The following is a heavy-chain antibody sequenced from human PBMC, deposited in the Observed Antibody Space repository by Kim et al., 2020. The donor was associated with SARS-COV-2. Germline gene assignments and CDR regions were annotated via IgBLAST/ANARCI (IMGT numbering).Heavy chain of an antibody. CDR2: IGTAGGNT. J-gene: IGHJ4*02. CDR1: GYTFSTYT. V-gene: IGHV1-3*04. D-gene: IGHD2-15*01. Sequence: ASVKVSCKASGYTFSTYTMHWVRQAPGQSPEWMGWIGTAGGNTKYSQKFQGRVTLTRDTSASTAYMELSNLVSEDTAVYYCARAFCGGGSCTSGYWGQGTLFTVSS. CDR3: ARAFCGGGSCTSGY.